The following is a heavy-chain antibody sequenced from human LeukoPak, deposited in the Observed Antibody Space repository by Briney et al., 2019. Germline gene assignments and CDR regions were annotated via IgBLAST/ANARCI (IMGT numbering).Heavy chain of an antibody. CDR3: ARAYYYDSSGYYYAGIWFDP. J-gene: IGHJ5*02. D-gene: IGHD3-22*01. CDR1: GYTFTGYY. V-gene: IGHV1-2*02. CDR2: INPNSGGT. Sequence: GASVKVSCKASGYTFTGYYMHWVRQAPGQGLEWMGWINPNSGGTNYAQKFQGRVTMTRDTSISTAYMELSRLRSDDTVVYYCARAYYYDSSGYYYAGIWFDPWGQGTLVTVSS.